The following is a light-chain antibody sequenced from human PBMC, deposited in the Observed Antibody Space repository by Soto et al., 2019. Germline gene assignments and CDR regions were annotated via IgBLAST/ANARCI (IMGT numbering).Light chain of an antibody. Sequence: EIVWTKSPGTRSLSPGERATLSCRAIQSVSSSSLGWYQHEPGQAPRLLIHRASSRATGIPGRFSGSESGTDFTLTISRLEPEDVAVYYCQQYGRSPFTFGPGTKVDIK. J-gene: IGKJ3*01. V-gene: IGKV3-20*01. CDR2: RAS. CDR1: QSVSSSS. CDR3: QQYGRSPFT.